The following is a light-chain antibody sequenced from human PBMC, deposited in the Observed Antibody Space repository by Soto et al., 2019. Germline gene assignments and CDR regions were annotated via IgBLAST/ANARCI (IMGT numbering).Light chain of an antibody. CDR1: QSVSSY. J-gene: IGKJ4*01. CDR3: QQRSNWPST. V-gene: IGKV3-11*01. Sequence: EIVLTQSPATLSLSPGERATLSCRASQSVSSYLAWYQQKPGQAPRLLIYDASNRATGIPSRFSGSGSGTDFALTISSLDPEDFAVYYGQQRSNWPSTFGGGTKVEIK. CDR2: DAS.